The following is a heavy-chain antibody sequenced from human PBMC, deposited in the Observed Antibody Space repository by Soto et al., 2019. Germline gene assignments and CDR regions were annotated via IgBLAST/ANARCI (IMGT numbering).Heavy chain of an antibody. V-gene: IGHV5-51*01. CDR1: GYNFSNYW. CDR3: VRRNQNIPGGY. J-gene: IGHJ4*02. CDR2: IYPGDSTI. Sequence: GESLKISCQGSGYNFSNYWIAWVRQVPGKGLESMGIIYPGDSTIKYSPSFQGQVTFSADKSISTAYLQWGSLRASDTAMYYCVRRNQNIPGGYWGQGTLVTVSS.